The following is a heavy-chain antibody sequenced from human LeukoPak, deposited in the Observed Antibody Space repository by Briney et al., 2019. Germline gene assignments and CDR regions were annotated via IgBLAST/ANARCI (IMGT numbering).Heavy chain of an antibody. CDR3: ARGLFLSGYLDAFDI. D-gene: IGHD3-22*01. J-gene: IGHJ3*02. CDR2: IYSDGRT. V-gene: IGHV3-53*01. Sequence: GGSLRLSCAASGFTFSTYAMSWVRQAPGKGLEWVSLIYSDGRTYYADSVKGRCTISRDNSKNTLYLQMNSLRVEDTAVYYCARGLFLSGYLDAFDIWGQGTVVTVSS. CDR1: GFTFSTYA.